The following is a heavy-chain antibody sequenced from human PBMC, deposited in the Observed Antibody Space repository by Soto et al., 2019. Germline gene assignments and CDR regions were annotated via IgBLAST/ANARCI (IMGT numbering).Heavy chain of an antibody. Sequence: SQTLSLTCAISGDSVSSTSTAWSWIRQSPSRGLEWLGRTYYRSNWYTDYAVSVKSRITISPDTSKNQFALQLNSVTPEDTAVYYCARGSYYSGWVWGQGTLVTVSS. CDR3: ARGSYYSGWV. J-gene: IGHJ4*02. V-gene: IGHV6-1*01. CDR2: TYYRSNWYT. D-gene: IGHD6-19*01. CDR1: GDSVSSTSTA.